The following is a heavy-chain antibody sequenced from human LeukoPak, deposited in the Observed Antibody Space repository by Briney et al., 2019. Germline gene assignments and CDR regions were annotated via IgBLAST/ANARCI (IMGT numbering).Heavy chain of an antibody. CDR1: GGSISSGDYY. CDR3: AVPSRKTGGDAFDI. Sequence: PPETLSLTCTVPGGSISSGDYYWSWIRQPPGKGLEWIGYIYTSGSTNYNPSLKSRVTISVDTSKNQFSLKLSSVTAADTAVYYCAVPSRKTGGDAFDIWGQGTMVTVSS. CDR2: IYTSGST. D-gene: IGHD2-8*02. V-gene: IGHV4-61*08. J-gene: IGHJ3*02.